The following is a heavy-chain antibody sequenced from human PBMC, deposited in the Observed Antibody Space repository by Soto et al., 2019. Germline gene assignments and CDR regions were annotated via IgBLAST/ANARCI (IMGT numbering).Heavy chain of an antibody. CDR3: ARDGVVAAAGPPLYYYGIDV. V-gene: IGHV1-69*01. D-gene: IGHD6-13*01. CDR2: IIPIFGTA. CDR1: GGTFSSYA. J-gene: IGHJ6*02. Sequence: QVQLVQSGAEVKKPGSSVKVSCKASGGTFSSYAISWVRQAPGQGLEWMGGIIPIFGTANYAQKFQGRVTITADDSTSTAYMELSSLSSEDTAVYYCARDGVVAAAGPPLYYYGIDVWGQGTTVTVSS.